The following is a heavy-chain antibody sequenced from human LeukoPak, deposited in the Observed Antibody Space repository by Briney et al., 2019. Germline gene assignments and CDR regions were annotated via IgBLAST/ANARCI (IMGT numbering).Heavy chain of an antibody. Sequence: ASVKVSCKASGYTFTGYYMHWVRQAPGQGLEWMGRINPNSGGTNYAQKFQGRVTMTRDTSISTAYMELSRLRSDDTAVYYCARRGYCSSTSCYSGGHYFDYWGQGTLVTVPS. CDR1: GYTFTGYY. CDR3: ARRGYCSSTSCYSGGHYFDY. J-gene: IGHJ4*02. CDR2: INPNSGGT. D-gene: IGHD2-2*01. V-gene: IGHV1-2*06.